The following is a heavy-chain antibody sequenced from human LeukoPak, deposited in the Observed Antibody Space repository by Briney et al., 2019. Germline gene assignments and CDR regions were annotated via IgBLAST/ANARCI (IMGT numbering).Heavy chain of an antibody. J-gene: IGHJ4*02. CDR3: ARLLPEIVVPAAILD. V-gene: IGHV4-59*08. D-gene: IGHD2-2*01. CDR1: GGSISSYY. CDR2: IYYSGST. Sequence: PSETLSLTCTVSGGSISSYYWSWIRQPPGKGLEWIGYIYYSGSTNYNPSLKSRVTISVDTSKNQFSLKLSSVTAADTAVYYCARLLPEIVVPAAILDWGQGTLVTVSS.